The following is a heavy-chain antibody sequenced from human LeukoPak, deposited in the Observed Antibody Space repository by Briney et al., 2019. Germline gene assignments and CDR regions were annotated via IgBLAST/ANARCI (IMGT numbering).Heavy chain of an antibody. V-gene: IGHV1-69*13. J-gene: IGHJ4*02. Sequence: ASVKVSCKASGGTFSSYAISWVRQAPGQGLEWMGGIIPIFGTANYAQKFQGRVTIIADESTSTAYMELSSLRSEDTAVYYCARGYYDILTGYYRALDYWGQGTLVTVSS. CDR3: ARGYYDILTGYYRALDY. D-gene: IGHD3-9*01. CDR1: GGTFSSYA. CDR2: IIPIFGTA.